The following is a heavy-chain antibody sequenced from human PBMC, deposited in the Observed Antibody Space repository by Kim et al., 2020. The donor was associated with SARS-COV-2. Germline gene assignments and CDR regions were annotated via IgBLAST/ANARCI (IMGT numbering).Heavy chain of an antibody. V-gene: IGHV3-30*18. J-gene: IGHJ4*02. CDR2: ISYDGSNK. CDR1: GFTFSSYG. CDR3: ANGFGGYIPFDY. D-gene: IGHD3-22*01. Sequence: GGSLRLSCAASGFTFSSYGMHWVRQAPGKGLEWVAVISYDGSNKYYADSVKGRFTISRDNSKNTLYLQMNSLRAEDTTVYYCANGFGGYIPFDYWGQGTLVTVSS.